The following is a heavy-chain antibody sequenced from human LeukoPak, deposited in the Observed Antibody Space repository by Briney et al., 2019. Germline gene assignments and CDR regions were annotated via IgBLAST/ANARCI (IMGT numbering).Heavy chain of an antibody. CDR2: INTNTRNP. V-gene: IGHV7-4-1*02. CDR1: GYTFTGYY. D-gene: IGHD3-3*01. Sequence: ASVKVSCKASGYTFTGYYMHWVRQAPGQGLEWMGWINTNTRNPTYAQGFTGRFVFSLDTSVSTAYLQISSLKAEDTAVYYCARILYDFWSGYYPAFDIWGQGTMVTVSS. CDR3: ARILYDFWSGYYPAFDI. J-gene: IGHJ3*02.